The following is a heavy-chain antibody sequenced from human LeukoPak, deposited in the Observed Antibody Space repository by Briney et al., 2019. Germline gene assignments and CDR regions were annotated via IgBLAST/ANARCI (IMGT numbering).Heavy chain of an antibody. CDR1: GYTFTGYY. V-gene: IGHV1-2*02. CDR3: ARVRGIAAAGLYNWFDP. CDR2: INPNSGGT. Sequence: ASVKVSCKASGYTFTGYYMHWVRQAPGQWLEWMGWINPNSGGTNYAQKFQGRVTMTRDTSISTAYMELSRLRSDDTAVYYCARVRGIAAAGLYNWFDPWGQGTLVTVSS. D-gene: IGHD6-13*01. J-gene: IGHJ5*02.